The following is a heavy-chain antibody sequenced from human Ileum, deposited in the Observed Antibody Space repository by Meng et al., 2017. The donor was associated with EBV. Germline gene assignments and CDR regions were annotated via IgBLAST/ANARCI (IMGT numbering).Heavy chain of an antibody. V-gene: IGHV4-30-4*01. CDR2: IYNSGGT. CDR3: ARGQKGYFDL. Sequence: VQRRGSGPGLVNPSQTLSLTCTVSGGSISSSNYYWSWIRQPPGKGLEWSGHIYNSGGTYYNPSLKSRITISVDTSKNQFSLKLSSVTAADTAVYYCARGQKGYFDLWGRGTLVTVSS. J-gene: IGHJ2*01. CDR1: GGSISSSNYY.